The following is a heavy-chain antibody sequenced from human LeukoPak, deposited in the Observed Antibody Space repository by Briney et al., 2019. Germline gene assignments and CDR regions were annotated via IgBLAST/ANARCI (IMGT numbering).Heavy chain of an antibody. CDR3: ARVSCSGGSCPFGSWFDP. CDR2: IYYSGST. CDR1: GGSISSYY. D-gene: IGHD2-15*01. Sequence: SETLSLTCIVSGGSISSYYWSWIRQPPGKGLEWIGYIYYSGSTKCNPSLKSRVTISVDTSKNQFSLKLSSVTATDTAVYYCARVSCSGGSCPFGSWFDPWGQGTLVTVSS. V-gene: IGHV4-59*08. J-gene: IGHJ5*02.